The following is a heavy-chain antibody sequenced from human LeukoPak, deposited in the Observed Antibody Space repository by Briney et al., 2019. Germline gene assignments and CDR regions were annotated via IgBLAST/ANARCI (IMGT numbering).Heavy chain of an antibody. Sequence: GGSLRLSCAASGFTFDDYAMHWVRQAPGKGLELVSLISWDGGSTYYADSVKGRFTISRDNSKNSLYLQMNSLRAEDTALYYCAKGESLVVPAAPFDYWGQGTLVTVSS. CDR2: ISWDGGST. V-gene: IGHV3-43D*03. CDR3: AKGESLVVPAAPFDY. J-gene: IGHJ4*02. CDR1: GFTFDDYA. D-gene: IGHD2-2*01.